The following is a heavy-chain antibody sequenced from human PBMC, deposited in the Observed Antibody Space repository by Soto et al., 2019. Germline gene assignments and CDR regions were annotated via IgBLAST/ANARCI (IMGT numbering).Heavy chain of an antibody. V-gene: IGHV1-3*05. J-gene: IGHJ4*02. Sequence: QVQLVQSGAEEKKPGASVKVSCKASGYTFTSYAMHWVRQAPGQRLEWMGWINAGNGNTKYSQKFQGRGTITRDTSASTAYMELSSLRSEDTAVYSCARGGDYVLLDYWGQGTLVTVSS. CDR2: INAGNGNT. D-gene: IGHD4-17*01. CDR1: GYTFTSYA. CDR3: ARGGDYVLLDY.